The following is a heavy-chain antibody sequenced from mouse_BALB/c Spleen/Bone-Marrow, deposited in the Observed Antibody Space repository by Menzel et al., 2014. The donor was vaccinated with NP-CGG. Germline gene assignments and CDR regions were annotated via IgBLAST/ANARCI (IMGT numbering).Heavy chain of an antibody. J-gene: IGHJ2*01. CDR2: IYPSDSYT. CDR3: TKSYGSSDEYYFDY. Sequence: QVQLKDSGAELVRPGASVKLSCKASGYTFTSYWINWVKQRPGQGLEWIGNIYPSDSYTNYNQKFKDKATLTVDKSSSTAYKQRSSPTSEDSAVYYCTKSYGSSDEYYFDYWGQGTTLTVSS. V-gene: IGHV1-69*02. D-gene: IGHD1-1*01. CDR1: GYTFTSYW.